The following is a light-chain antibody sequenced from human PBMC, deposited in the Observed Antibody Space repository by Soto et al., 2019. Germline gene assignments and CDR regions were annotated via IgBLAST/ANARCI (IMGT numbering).Light chain of an antibody. J-gene: IGLJ3*02. Sequence: QSVLTQPASVSGSPGQSITISCTGASNDVGNYNLVSWYQQHPGKAPKLMIYEGNKRPSGVSSRFSGSNSGNTASLTISGLQAEDEADYYCCSFARRIIWVFGGGTKLTVL. V-gene: IGLV2-23*01. CDR2: EGN. CDR3: CSFARRIIWV. CDR1: SNDVGNYNL.